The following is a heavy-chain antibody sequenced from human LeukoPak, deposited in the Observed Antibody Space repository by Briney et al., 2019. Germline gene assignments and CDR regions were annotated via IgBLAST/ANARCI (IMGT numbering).Heavy chain of an antibody. CDR3: ARFSYSTKAVDY. J-gene: IGHJ4*02. V-gene: IGHV5-51*01. CDR1: GYSFTNYW. Sequence: GESLKISCKASGYSFTNYWIGWVRQMPGKGLEWMGIIYCGDSDTRYSPSFQGQVTISVDKSISTAYLQWSSLKASDTAMYYCARFSYSTKAVDYWGQGTPVTVSS. D-gene: IGHD6-13*01. CDR2: IYCGDSDT.